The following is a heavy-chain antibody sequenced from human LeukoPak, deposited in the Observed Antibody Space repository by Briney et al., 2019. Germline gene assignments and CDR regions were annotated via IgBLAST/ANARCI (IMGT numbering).Heavy chain of an antibody. CDR3: AKLTTVSYFDY. Sequence: GGSLRLSCAVSGFTVCTEYMSWVRKAPGKGLEGVSAISGSGGSTYYADSVKGRFTISRDNSKNTLYLQMNSLMAEDTAVYYCAKLTTVSYFDYWGQGTLITVSS. CDR1: GFTVCTEY. J-gene: IGHJ4*02. CDR2: ISGSGGST. V-gene: IGHV3-23*01. D-gene: IGHD4-17*01.